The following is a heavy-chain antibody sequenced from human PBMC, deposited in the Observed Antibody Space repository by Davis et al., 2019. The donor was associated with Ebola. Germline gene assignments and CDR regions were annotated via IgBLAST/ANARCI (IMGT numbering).Heavy chain of an antibody. CDR1: GYTFTYYG. CDR2: INSYSNT. CDR3: ARGYGDYPGGFDP. D-gene: IGHD4-17*01. Sequence: ASVKVSCKASGYTFTYYGISWVRQAPGQGLEWMGWINSYSNTKYAQRLQGRVTMTTDTSTSTAYMELRSLRTDDTAVYYCARGYGDYPGGFDPCGQGTLVTVSS. J-gene: IGHJ5*02. V-gene: IGHV1-18*04.